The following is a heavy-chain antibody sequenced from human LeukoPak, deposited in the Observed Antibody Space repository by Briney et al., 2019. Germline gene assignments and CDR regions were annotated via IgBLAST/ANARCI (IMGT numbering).Heavy chain of an antibody. D-gene: IGHD6-19*01. CDR1: GFTFSSYS. CDR3: ARDQSGQESGWQILDY. J-gene: IGHJ4*02. V-gene: IGHV3-21*01. CDR2: ISSSSSSYI. Sequence: GGSLRLSCAASGFTFSSYSMNWVRQAPGKGLEWVSSISSSSSSYIYYADSVKGRFTISRDNAKNSLYLQMNSLRAEDTAVYYCARDQSGQESGWQILDYWGQGTLVTVSS.